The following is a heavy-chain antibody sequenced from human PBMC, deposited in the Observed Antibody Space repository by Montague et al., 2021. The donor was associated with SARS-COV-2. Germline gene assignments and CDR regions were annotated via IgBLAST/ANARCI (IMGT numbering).Heavy chain of an antibody. Sequence: SETLSLTCTVSGVSISSAHYCWGWVRQTPGKGLEWIGNIFFDGTSRSNPPLNIRVTITVYTSKSQLSLSLSSVTAADTAVYFCERHKACKVAPSYFDYWGQGTVVTVSS. CDR1: GVSISSAHYC. CDR2: IFFDGTS. D-gene: IGHD2-15*01. J-gene: IGHJ4*02. V-gene: IGHV4-39*01. CDR3: ERHKACKVAPSYFDY.